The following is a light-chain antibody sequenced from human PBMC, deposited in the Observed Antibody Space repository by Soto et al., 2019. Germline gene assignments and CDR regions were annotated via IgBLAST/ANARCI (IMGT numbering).Light chain of an antibody. CDR2: GAS. CDR3: QQYADYCT. CDR1: QSLSTW. Sequence: DIQMTQSPPTLSASVGDRVIITCRASQSLSTWLAWYQQKPGKAPKLLIFGASALESGVPSRFNGSGSATEFTLTIKNLQPEDSATYYCQQYADYCTFAQGTKVEIK. V-gene: IGKV1-5*01. J-gene: IGKJ1*01.